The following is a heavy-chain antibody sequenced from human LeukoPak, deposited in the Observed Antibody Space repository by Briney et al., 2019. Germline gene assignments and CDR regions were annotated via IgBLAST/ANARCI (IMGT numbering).Heavy chain of an antibody. J-gene: IGHJ4*02. CDR3: AKDSRGSGSYYHDY. D-gene: IGHD3-10*01. Sequence: GGSLRLSCAASGFTFSSYAMSWVRQAPGKGLEWVSAISGSGGSTYYADSVKGRFTISRDNSKNTLYLQMNSLRAEDTAVYYCAKDSRGSGSYYHDYWGQGILVTVSS. V-gene: IGHV3-23*01. CDR1: GFTFSSYA. CDR2: ISGSGGST.